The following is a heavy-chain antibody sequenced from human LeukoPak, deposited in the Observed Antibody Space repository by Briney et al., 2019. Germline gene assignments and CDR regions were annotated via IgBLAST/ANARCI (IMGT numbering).Heavy chain of an antibody. CDR3: ARSPYYYDSSGYYYVLDY. D-gene: IGHD3-22*01. CDR2: IYLGDSDT. J-gene: IGHJ4*02. CDR1: GYSFTSYW. Sequence: GESLKISCKGSGYSFTSYWIGWVRQMPGKGLEWMGIIYLGDSDTRYSPSFQGQVTISADKSISTAYLQWSSLKASDTAMHYCARSPYYYDSSGYYYVLDYWGQGTLVTVSS. V-gene: IGHV5-51*01.